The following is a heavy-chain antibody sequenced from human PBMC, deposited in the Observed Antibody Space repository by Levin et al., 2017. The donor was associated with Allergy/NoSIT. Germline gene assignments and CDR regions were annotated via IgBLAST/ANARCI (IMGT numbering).Heavy chain of an antibody. CDR1: GFTLDDYA. J-gene: IGHJ6*02. V-gene: IGHV3-9*01. D-gene: IGHD3-3*01. CDR2: ISWNSGSI. Sequence: SCAASGFTLDDYAMHWVRQAPGKGLEWVSSISWNSGSIGYADSVKGRFTISRDNAKNSLYLQMNSLRVEDTALYYCAKDRAVTVFGRTAKGVGMALWGQGTTVTVSS. CDR3: AKDRAVTVFGRTAKGVGMAL.